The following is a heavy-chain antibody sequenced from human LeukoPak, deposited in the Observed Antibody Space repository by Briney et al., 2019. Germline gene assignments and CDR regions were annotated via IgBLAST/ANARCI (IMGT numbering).Heavy chain of an antibody. D-gene: IGHD3-16*01. CDR1: EFTFSIYW. CDR3: ARENSGGSAFDY. J-gene: IGHJ4*02. CDR2: INQGGSEK. V-gene: IGHV3-7*01. Sequence: PGGSLRLSCAASEFTFSIYWMSWVRQAPGKGLEWVANINQGGSEKYYVDSVKGRFTISRDNAKNSLYLQKNNLRADDTAVYYCARENSGGSAFDYWGQGTLVTVSS.